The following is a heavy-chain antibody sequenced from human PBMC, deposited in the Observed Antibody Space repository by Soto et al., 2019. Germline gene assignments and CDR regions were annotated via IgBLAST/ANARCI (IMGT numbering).Heavy chain of an antibody. Sequence: QVQLQESGPGLVKPSQTLSLTCTVSGGSISSGDYYWSWIRQPPGKGLEWIGYIYYSGSTYYNPSLKSRVTISVDTSKNQFSLKLSSVTAADTAVYYCARYPSGYDSLCGYGMDVWGQGTTVTVSS. J-gene: IGHJ6*02. CDR3: ARYPSGYDSLCGYGMDV. CDR2: IYYSGST. D-gene: IGHD5-12*01. CDR1: GGSISSGDYY. V-gene: IGHV4-30-4*01.